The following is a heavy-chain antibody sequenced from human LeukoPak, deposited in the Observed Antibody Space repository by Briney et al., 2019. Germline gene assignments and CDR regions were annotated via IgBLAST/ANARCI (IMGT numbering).Heavy chain of an antibody. CDR2: IFHSGMT. CDR1: GGSISNYY. V-gene: IGHV4-4*08. J-gene: IGHJ4*02. CDR3: ARDRYDFWSGYYTGIAY. Sequence: SETLSLTCTVSGGSISNYYWNWIRQPPGKGLEWIGFIFHSGMTNYNPSLRSRVTISLDTSKSQFSLRLSSLTASDTAVYYCARDRYDFWSGYYTGIAYWGQGTLVTVSS. D-gene: IGHD3-3*01.